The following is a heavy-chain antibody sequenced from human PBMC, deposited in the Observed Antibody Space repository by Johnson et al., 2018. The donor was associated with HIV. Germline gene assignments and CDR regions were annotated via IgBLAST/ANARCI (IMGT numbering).Heavy chain of an antibody. Sequence: VQLVESGGGLVQPGGSLRLSCAASGFTFSSYAMSWVRQAPGKGLEWVSAISGSGGSTYYADSVKGRLTISRDNSKNTLHLQMNSLRVEDTAVYYCARAMTSSWYGGGFDPFDMWGQGTRGTVSS. CDR3: ARAMTSSWYGGGFDPFDM. D-gene: IGHD6-13*01. J-gene: IGHJ3*02. V-gene: IGHV3-23*04. CDR1: GFTFSSYA. CDR2: ISGSGGST.